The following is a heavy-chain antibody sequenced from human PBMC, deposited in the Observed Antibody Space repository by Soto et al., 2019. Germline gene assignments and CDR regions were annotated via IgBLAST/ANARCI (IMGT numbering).Heavy chain of an antibody. D-gene: IGHD5-12*01. CDR3: ARAIVVTIGGMDV. Sequence: SETLSLTCTVSGGSINSADYYWSWVRQPPGKGLEWIGYIYYSGSTYFNPSLKSRVTISKDTSKNQFSLGLSSVTAADTAVYYCARAIVVTIGGMDVWGQGTTVTVSS. J-gene: IGHJ6*02. V-gene: IGHV4-30-4*01. CDR1: GGSINSADYY. CDR2: IYYSGST.